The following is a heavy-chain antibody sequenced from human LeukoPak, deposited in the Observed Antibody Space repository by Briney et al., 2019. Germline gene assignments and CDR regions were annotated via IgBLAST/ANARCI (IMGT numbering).Heavy chain of an antibody. V-gene: IGHV1-18*01. J-gene: IGHJ4*02. CDR3: ARPRAAADTYYFDY. D-gene: IGHD6-13*01. Sequence: ALVKVSCKASGYTFTSYGISWVRQAPGQGLEWMGWISAYNGNTNYAQKLQGRVTMTTDTSTSTAYMELRNLKSDDTAVYYCARPRAAADTYYFDYWGQGTLVTVSS. CDR2: ISAYNGNT. CDR1: GYTFTSYG.